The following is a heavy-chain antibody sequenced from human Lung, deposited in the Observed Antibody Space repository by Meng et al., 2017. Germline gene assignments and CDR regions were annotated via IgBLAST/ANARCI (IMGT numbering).Heavy chain of an antibody. CDR2: IYNSGST. Sequence: QGPTDGSAPGLVNPSTPLSLTCPGSGGSTSRSNYYWSWIRQPPGKGLEWSGHIYNSGSTYYNPSPKSRITISVDTSKNQFSLKLSSVTAADTAVYYCARGQKGYFDLWGRGTLVTVSS. V-gene: IGHV4-30-4*01. CDR1: GGSTSRSNYY. J-gene: IGHJ2*01. CDR3: ARGQKGYFDL.